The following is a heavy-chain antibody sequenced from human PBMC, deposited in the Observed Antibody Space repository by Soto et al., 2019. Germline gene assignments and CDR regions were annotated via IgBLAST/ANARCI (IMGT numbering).Heavy chain of an antibody. Sequence: GGSLRLSCAASGFTFSSYAMHWVRQAPGKGLEWVAVISYDGSNKYYADSVKGRFTISRDNSKNTLYLQMNSLRAEDTAVYYCARDGGDSNPGWFDPWGQGTLVTVSS. CDR1: GFTFSSYA. J-gene: IGHJ5*02. V-gene: IGHV3-30-3*01. D-gene: IGHD4-4*01. CDR2: ISYDGSNK. CDR3: ARDGGDSNPGWFDP.